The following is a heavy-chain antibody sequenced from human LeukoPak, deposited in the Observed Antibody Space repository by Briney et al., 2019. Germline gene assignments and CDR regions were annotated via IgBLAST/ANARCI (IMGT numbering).Heavy chain of an antibody. CDR3: SLYSGSYYELDY. D-gene: IGHD1-26*01. CDR2: IYYSGST. Sequence: SETLSLTCTVSGGSISSSSYYWGWIRQPPGKGLEWIGTIYYSGSTFSNPSFRSRVTISVATSQNQFSLKLSSVTAADTAVYYCSLYSGSYYELDYWGQGTLVTVSS. J-gene: IGHJ4*02. V-gene: IGHV4-39*01. CDR1: GGSISSSSYY.